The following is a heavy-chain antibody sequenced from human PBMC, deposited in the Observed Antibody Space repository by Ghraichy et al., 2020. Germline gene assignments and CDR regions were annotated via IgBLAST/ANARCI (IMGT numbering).Heavy chain of an antibody. CDR3: AKDRYSTSSVFDY. V-gene: IGHV3-23*01. D-gene: IGHD6-6*01. CDR2: MSGSGDST. Sequence: GESLNISCAASGFILSSYAMSWVRQAPGKGLEWVSAMSGSGDSTSYADSVKGRFTISRDNSKNTLYLQMNSLRAEDTAVYYCAKDRYSTSSVFDYWGQGTLVTVSS. CDR1: GFILSSYA. J-gene: IGHJ4*02.